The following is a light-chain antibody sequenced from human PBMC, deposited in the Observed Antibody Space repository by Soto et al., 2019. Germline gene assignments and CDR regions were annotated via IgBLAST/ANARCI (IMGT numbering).Light chain of an antibody. V-gene: IGKV3-20*01. CDR3: QHYGSSVPIT. Sequence: EIVVTQAPGTLSLSPGKRGTLSCRGSQTISSDYLSSYQQRPGQGPRLLIYSASSRATGIPDRFSGRGSGTDFALTISRLEPEVFAVYYCQHYGSSVPITFGPGTKVDMK. CDR1: QTISSDY. J-gene: IGKJ3*01. CDR2: SAS.